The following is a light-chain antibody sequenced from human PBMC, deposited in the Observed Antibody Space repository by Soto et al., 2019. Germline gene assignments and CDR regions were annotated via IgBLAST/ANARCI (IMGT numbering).Light chain of an antibody. V-gene: IGLV2-8*01. CDR1: SSDVGGYNF. J-gene: IGLJ2*01. CDR3: SSYAGSNPV. CDR2: EVS. Sequence: QSVLIQPPSASGSPGQSVTISCTGTSSDVGGYNFVSWYQQYPGKAPKLMIYEVSKRPSGVPDRFSGSKSGNTASLTVSGLQAEDEADYYCSSYAGSNPVFGGGTKVTVL.